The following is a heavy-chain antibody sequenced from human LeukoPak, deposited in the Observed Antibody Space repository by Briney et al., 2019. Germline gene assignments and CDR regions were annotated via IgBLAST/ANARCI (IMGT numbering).Heavy chain of an antibody. D-gene: IGHD3-3*01. J-gene: IGHJ4*02. Sequence: GGSLRLSCAASGFTFSSYGMHWVRQAPGKGLEWVAVIWYDGSNKYYADSVKGRFTISRDNSKNTLYLQVNSLRAGDTAVYYCARVVPDYDFWSGYYGGFGDYWGQGTLVTVFS. CDR2: IWYDGSNK. V-gene: IGHV3-33*01. CDR1: GFTFSSYG. CDR3: ARVVPDYDFWSGYYGGFGDY.